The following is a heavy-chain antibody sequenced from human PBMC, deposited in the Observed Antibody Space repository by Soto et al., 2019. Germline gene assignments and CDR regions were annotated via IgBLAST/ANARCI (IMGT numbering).Heavy chain of an antibody. J-gene: IGHJ5*02. CDR3: ARLVGNSWLDH. V-gene: IGHV3-23*01. Sequence: PGGSLILSCGASGFTFSSYSRSWVRQAPGKGLEWVSAISGSGGSTYYVDSVKSRMTINPDASKNQFSLQLNSVTPEDTAMYYCARLVGNSWLDHWGQGTLVTVSS. CDR2: ISGSGGST. D-gene: IGHD6-6*01. CDR1: GFTFSSYS.